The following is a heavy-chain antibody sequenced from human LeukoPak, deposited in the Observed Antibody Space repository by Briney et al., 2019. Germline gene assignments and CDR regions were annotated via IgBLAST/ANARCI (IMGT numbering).Heavy chain of an antibody. CDR3: ARGLRDDYGTDV. CDR2: IYIDGGRT. Sequence: PGGSLRLSCAGSGFTFSTYAMHWVRQAPGKGLEWVSRIYIDGGRTAYADSVKGRFTISRDNARNTVSLQLSSLRAEDTAVYFCARGLRDDYGTDVWGQGTTVTVSS. J-gene: IGHJ6*02. CDR1: GFTFSTYA. V-gene: IGHV3-74*01.